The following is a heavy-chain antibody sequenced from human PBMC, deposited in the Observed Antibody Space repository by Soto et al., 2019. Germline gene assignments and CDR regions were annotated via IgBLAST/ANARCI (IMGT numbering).Heavy chain of an antibody. V-gene: IGHV1-18*01. J-gene: IGHJ5*02. CDR1: GNTFTRYG. CDR3: ARVVAVAGTNWFDP. D-gene: IGHD6-19*01. CDR2: ISAYNGNT. Sequence: GASVKVSCKASGNTFTRYGISWVRQAPGQGLEWMGWISAYNGNTNYAQKLQGRVTMTTDTSTSTAYMELRSLRSDDTAVYYCARVVAVAGTNWFDPWGQGTLVTVSS.